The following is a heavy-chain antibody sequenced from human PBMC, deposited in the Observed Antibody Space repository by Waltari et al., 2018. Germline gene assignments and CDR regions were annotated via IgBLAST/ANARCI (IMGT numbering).Heavy chain of an antibody. V-gene: IGHV4-30-4*01. J-gene: IGHJ2*01. Sequence: QVQLQESGPGLVRPSQTLSLTCSVSGGSIRRGDYYWSWIRQPPGKGLEWIGNIDYSGNNHYKPALKRRVMMSVDTSMNEFSLQLKSVTAADTAVYYCARGRYYYVRSGRGTSHWYFDLWGRGTLVPVSS. CDR3: ARGRYYYVRSGRGTSHWYFDL. D-gene: IGHD3-22*01. CDR2: IDYSGNN. CDR1: GGSIRRGDYY.